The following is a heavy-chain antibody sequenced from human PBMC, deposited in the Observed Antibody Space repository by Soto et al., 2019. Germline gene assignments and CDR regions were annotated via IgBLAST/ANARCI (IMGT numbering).Heavy chain of an antibody. D-gene: IGHD2-21*02. Sequence: SETLSHTCTVSGGSLIPNYWSWIRQPPGKGLEWIGYIYYGGTTTNNPSLNSRVAISIDTSKNQFSLKLSSVTAADTAVYYCARHPSDFWFDPWGQGTLVTVSS. CDR2: IYYGGTT. J-gene: IGHJ5*02. CDR3: ARHPSDFWFDP. V-gene: IGHV4-59*08. CDR1: GGSLIPNY.